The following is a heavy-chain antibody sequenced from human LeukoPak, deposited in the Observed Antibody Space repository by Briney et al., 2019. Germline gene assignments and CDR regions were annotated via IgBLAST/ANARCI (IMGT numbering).Heavy chain of an antibody. V-gene: IGHV3-74*01. J-gene: IGHJ3*02. CDR1: GFTFSSYW. CDR3: ARGVSGTGPDI. CDR2: IKTDGSST. D-gene: IGHD5/OR15-5a*01. Sequence: GGSLRLSCAASGFTFSSYWMHWVRQAPGKGLVWVSRIKTDGSSTDYADSVKGRFTISRDNAKNTMYLQMNSLRAEDTAAYYCARGVSGTGPDIWGLGTMVTVSS.